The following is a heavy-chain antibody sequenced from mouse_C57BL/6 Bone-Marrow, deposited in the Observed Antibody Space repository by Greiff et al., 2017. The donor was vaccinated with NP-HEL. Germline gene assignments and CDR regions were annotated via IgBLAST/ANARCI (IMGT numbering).Heavy chain of an antibody. CDR1: GFTFSSYT. Sequence: EVQLVESGGGLVKPGGSLKLSCAASGFTFSSYTMSWVRQTPEKRLEWVATISGGGGNTYYPDSVKGRFTISRDNAKNTLYLQMSSLRSEDTALYYCARQGSTMITTTLRYFDYWGQGTTLTVSS. CDR2: ISGGGGNT. CDR3: ARQGSTMITTTLRYFDY. V-gene: IGHV5-9*01. J-gene: IGHJ2*01. D-gene: IGHD2-4*01.